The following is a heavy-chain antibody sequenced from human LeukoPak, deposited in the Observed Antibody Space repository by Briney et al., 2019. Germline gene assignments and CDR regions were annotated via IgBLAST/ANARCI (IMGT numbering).Heavy chain of an antibody. CDR3: ANSELVDTAMEFDY. Sequence: GGSLRLSCAASGFTFSSYGLHWARQAPGKGLEWVAVISYDGSNKYYADSVKGRFTISRDNSKNTLYLQMNSLRAEDTAVYYCANSELVDTAMEFDYWGQGTLVTVSS. D-gene: IGHD5-18*01. V-gene: IGHV3-30*18. CDR1: GFTFSSYG. J-gene: IGHJ4*02. CDR2: ISYDGSNK.